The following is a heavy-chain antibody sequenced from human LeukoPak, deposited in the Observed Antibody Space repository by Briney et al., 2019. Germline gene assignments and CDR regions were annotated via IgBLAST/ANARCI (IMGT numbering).Heavy chain of an antibody. Sequence: GGSLRLSCIASGFTLSNYAMDWVRQAPGKGLEWVSAISDSGGDTYHADSVKGRFTISRDNSKNTLYLQMNSLRVEDTAVYYCARGDGFMIRDWGQGTLVTVSS. CDR3: ARGDGFMIRD. D-gene: IGHD3-10*01. V-gene: IGHV3-23*01. J-gene: IGHJ4*02. CDR1: GFTLSNYA. CDR2: ISDSGGDT.